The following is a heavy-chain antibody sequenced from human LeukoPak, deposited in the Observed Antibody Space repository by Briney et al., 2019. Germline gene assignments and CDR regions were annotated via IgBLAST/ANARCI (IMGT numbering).Heavy chain of an antibody. CDR3: AHMTTVSRSFDY. CDR2: ISAYNGNT. V-gene: IGHV1-18*01. J-gene: IGHJ4*02. D-gene: IGHD4-17*01. CDR1: GYTFTSYG. Sequence: ASVTVSCTASGYTFTSYGISWVRQAPGQGLEWMGWISAYNGNTNYAQKLQGRVTMTTDTSTSTAYMELRSLRSDDTAVYYCAHMTTVSRSFDYWGQGTLVTVSS.